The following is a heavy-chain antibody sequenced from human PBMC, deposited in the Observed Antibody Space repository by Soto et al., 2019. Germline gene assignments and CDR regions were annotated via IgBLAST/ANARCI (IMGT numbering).Heavy chain of an antibody. CDR3: ARHWGVTSPGRMAV. D-gene: IGHD2-8*01. CDR2: IYYRGNT. V-gene: IGHV4-59*08. Sequence: SETLSLTCTVSGGSISSYYWSWIRQPPGKGLEWIGYIYYRGNTNYNPSLKSRVTISVDTSKNQFSLKLSSVTAADTAVYYCARHWGVTSPGRMAVWGQRTTVPVSS. CDR1: GGSISSYY. J-gene: IGHJ6*02.